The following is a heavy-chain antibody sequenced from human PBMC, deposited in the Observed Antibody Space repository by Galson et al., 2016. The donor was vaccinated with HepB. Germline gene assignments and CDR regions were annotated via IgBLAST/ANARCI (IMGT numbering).Heavy chain of an antibody. Sequence: SLTCAVSGGSIRGSNWWTWVRQPPGKGLEWIGEIYHSGSTNYNPSLKSRVTISVDKSKNQFSLKLTSVTAADTAVYYCARREGTTFFSYYGMDVWGQGTTVTVSS. CDR3: ARREGTTFFSYYGMDV. V-gene: IGHV4-4*02. CDR2: IYHSGST. CDR1: GGSIRGSNW. D-gene: IGHD1-7*01. J-gene: IGHJ6*02.